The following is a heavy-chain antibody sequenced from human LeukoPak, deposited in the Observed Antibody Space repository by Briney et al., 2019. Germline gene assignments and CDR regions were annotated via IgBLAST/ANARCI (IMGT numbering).Heavy chain of an antibody. CDR1: KFTFSNYG. CDR2: VSSDGGTK. J-gene: IGHJ4*02. CDR3: AKEYGSGGYGANFDY. V-gene: IGHV3-30*18. D-gene: IGHD3-10*01. Sequence: GGSLRLSCTASKFTFSNYGMQWVRQAPGKGLEWVAVVSSDGGTKYYADSVKGRFTISRDNSRNTMYLQMDSLRAEDTAVYYCAKEYGSGGYGANFDYWGQGTLVTVSS.